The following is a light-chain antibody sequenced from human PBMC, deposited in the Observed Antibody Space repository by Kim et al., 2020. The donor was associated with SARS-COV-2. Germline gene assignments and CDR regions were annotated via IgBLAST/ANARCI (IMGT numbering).Light chain of an antibody. CDR2: RHN. CDR3: SAWDSSLTGWV. CDR1: NNNVGYEG. V-gene: IGLV10-54*01. Sequence: LTQPPSVSKALRQTATLTCTGNNNNVGYEGAAWLQQHQGHPPKLLSYRHNNRPSGISERFSASRSGSTASLTITGLQPEDEADYYCSAWDSSLTGWV. J-gene: IGLJ3*02.